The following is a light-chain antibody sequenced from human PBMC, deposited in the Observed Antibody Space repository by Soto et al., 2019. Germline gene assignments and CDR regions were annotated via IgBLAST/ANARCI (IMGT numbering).Light chain of an antibody. CDR1: QGVNSY. CDR3: QQLYTYPLT. CDR2: TAS. V-gene: IGKV1-9*01. Sequence: DIQLTQSPSFLSASVGDRVTVTCRASQGVNSYLAWYQQKPGKAPQLLIYTASTLQSGVPSRFSGSGSGTEFTLTITCLQPEDFAAYYCQQLYTYPLTFGGGTKVEIK. J-gene: IGKJ4*02.